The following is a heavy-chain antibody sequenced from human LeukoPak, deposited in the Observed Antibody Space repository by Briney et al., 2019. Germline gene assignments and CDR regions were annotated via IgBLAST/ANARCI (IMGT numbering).Heavy chain of an antibody. J-gene: IGHJ4*03. Sequence: PSETLSLTCAVYGGSFSRYYWSGIRQSPGKGLEWIAEIDHRGDTNYNPSVKSRVTISVDTSKNQFSLKVRSLSAADTAVYYCARGATISETGYFDLWGQGTLVTVSS. CDR2: IDHRGDT. D-gene: IGHD5-24*01. V-gene: IGHV4-34*01. CDR3: ARGATISETGYFDL. CDR1: GGSFSRYY.